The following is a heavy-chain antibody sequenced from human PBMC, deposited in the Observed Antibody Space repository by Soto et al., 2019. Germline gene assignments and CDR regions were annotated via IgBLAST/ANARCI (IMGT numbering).Heavy chain of an antibody. CDR1: GFTFSSYG. Sequence: ESGGGVVQPGRSLRLSCAASGFTFSSYGMHWVRQAPGKGLEWVAVIWYDGSNKYYADSVKGRFTISRDNSKNTLYLQMNSLRAEDTAVYYCARHEASGDYGDNTIDYWGQGTLVTVSS. J-gene: IGHJ4*02. V-gene: IGHV3-33*01. D-gene: IGHD4-17*01. CDR2: IWYDGSNK. CDR3: ARHEASGDYGDNTIDY.